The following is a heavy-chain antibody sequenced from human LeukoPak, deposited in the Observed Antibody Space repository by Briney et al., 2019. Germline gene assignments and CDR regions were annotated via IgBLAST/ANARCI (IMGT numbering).Heavy chain of an antibody. CDR2: ISASGRDT. Sequence: PGGPLRLSCAASGFTFSDYYMSWIRQAPGKGLEWISYISASGRDTYYADSVKGRFTTSRDNAKNSLYLQMNSLRAEDTAVYYCARVGLIAAAGTPDYWGQGTLVTVSS. CDR3: ARVGLIAAAGTPDY. CDR1: GFTFSDYY. V-gene: IGHV3-11*06. D-gene: IGHD6-13*01. J-gene: IGHJ4*02.